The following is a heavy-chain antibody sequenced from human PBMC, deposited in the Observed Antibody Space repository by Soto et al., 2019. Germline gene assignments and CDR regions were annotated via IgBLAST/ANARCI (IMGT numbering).Heavy chain of an antibody. V-gene: IGHV4-4*02. D-gene: IGHD3-22*01. J-gene: IGHJ3*02. CDR2: IYHSGST. Sequence: SETLSLTCAVSGGSISSSNWWSWVRQPPGKGLEWIGEIYHSGSTNYNPSLKSRVTISVDKSKHQFSLKLSSLTAADTAVYYCARRSITMIVLAHYAFDIWGQGTMVTVSS. CDR1: GGSISSSNW. CDR3: ARRSITMIVLAHYAFDI.